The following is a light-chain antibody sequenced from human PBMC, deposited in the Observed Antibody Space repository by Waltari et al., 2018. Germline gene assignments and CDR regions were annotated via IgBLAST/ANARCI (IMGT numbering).Light chain of an antibody. CDR1: SSNIGAGYD. Sequence: QSVLTQPPSVSGAPGQRVTISCTGSSSNIGAGYDVHWYQQLPGTAPKLLIYGNSTRPPGVPDRFSGSKSGTSASLAITGLQAEDEADYYCQSYDSSLSGSRVFGGGTKLTVL. CDR2: GNS. CDR3: QSYDSSLSGSRV. J-gene: IGLJ3*02. V-gene: IGLV1-40*01.